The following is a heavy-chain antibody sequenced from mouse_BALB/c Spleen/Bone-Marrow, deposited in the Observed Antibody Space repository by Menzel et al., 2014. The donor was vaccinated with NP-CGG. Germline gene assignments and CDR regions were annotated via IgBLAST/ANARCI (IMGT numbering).Heavy chain of an antibody. CDR1: GYAFSRYW. V-gene: IGHV1-80*01. Sequence: QVQLKQSGAELVRPGSSVKISCKASGYAFSRYWMSWVKQRPGQGLEWIGQIYPGDGDTNYNGKFKDKATLTADKSSSTAYMHLSSLTSEDSAVYFCARQVGHDYRGQGTTLTVSS. CDR2: IYPGDGDT. CDR3: ARQVGHDY. D-gene: IGHD1-1*01. J-gene: IGHJ2*01.